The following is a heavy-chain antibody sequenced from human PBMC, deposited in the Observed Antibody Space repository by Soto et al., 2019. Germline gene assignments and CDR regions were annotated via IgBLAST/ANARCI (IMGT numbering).Heavy chain of an antibody. J-gene: IGHJ4*02. CDR3: AKDQGDFDWLLYVEAYYFDY. Sequence: PGGSLRLSCAASGFTFSRYAMSWVRQAPGKGLEWVSAISGSGGSTYYADSVKGRFTISRDNSKNTLYLQMNSLRAEDTAVYYCAKDQGDFDWLLYVEAYYFDYWGQGTLVTVSS. CDR1: GFTFSRYA. CDR2: ISGSGGST. D-gene: IGHD3-9*01. V-gene: IGHV3-23*01.